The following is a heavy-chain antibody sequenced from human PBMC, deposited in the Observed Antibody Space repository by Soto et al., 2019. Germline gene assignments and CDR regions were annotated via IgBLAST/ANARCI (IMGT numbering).Heavy chain of an antibody. V-gene: IGHV4-59*08. CDR1: GGSISPYY. J-gene: IGHJ6*02. Sequence: PSETLSLTCTVSGGSISPYYWSWIRQPPGKGLEWFGYIYYSGSTYYNPSLKSRVTISVDTSKNQFSLKLSSVTAADTAVYYCASECSGGSCYSGSGGMDVWGQGTTVTVSS. CDR3: ASECSGGSCYSGSGGMDV. CDR2: IYYSGST. D-gene: IGHD2-15*01.